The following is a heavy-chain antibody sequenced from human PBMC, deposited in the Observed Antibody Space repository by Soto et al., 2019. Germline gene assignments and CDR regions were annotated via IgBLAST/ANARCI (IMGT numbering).Heavy chain of an antibody. V-gene: IGHV1-69*12. Sequence: QVQLVQSGAEVKKPGSSVKVSCMASGGTFSRYALSWIRQAPGQGLEWMGGIIPTFERPNYAQRFQGRLTIIADEYTSTAYMELSSLRSDDMAVYYCARGSGWYQSAFDLWGQGTMVTVSS. CDR3: ARGSGWYQSAFDL. CDR1: GGTFSRYA. J-gene: IGHJ3*01. CDR2: IIPTFERP. D-gene: IGHD6-13*01.